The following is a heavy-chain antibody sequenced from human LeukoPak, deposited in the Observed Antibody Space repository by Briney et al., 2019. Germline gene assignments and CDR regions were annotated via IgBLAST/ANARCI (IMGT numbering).Heavy chain of an antibody. D-gene: IGHD3-3*01. J-gene: IGHJ6*03. CDR1: GGSISSYY. Sequence: PSETLSLTCTVSGGSISSYYWSWIRQPAGKGLEWIGRIYTSGSTNNNPSLKSRVTMSVDTSKNQFSLKLSSVTAADTAVYYCARGGATYYDFWSGPQNYYYYYMDVWGKGTTVTVSS. CDR2: IYTSGST. V-gene: IGHV4-4*07. CDR3: ARGGATYYDFWSGPQNYYYYYMDV.